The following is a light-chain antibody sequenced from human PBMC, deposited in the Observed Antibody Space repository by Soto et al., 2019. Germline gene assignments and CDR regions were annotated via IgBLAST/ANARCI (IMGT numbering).Light chain of an antibody. V-gene: IGLV3-21*01. CDR2: YDS. Sequence: SYELTQPPSVSVAPGETARISCGGTNVGSRSVHWYQQKPGQAPFLVIYYDSDRPSWITERFSGSDSGNSATLIISRVEAGDEADYYCQVWEATGDQVVFGGGTKLTVL. CDR1: NVGSRS. CDR3: QVWEATGDQVV. J-gene: IGLJ2*01.